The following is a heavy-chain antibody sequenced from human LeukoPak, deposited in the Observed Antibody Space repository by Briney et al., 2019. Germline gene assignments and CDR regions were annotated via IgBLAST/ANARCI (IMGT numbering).Heavy chain of an antibody. V-gene: IGHV1-2*02. CDR3: ARGPFGIGYSSSWLIDY. J-gene: IGHJ4*02. D-gene: IGHD6-13*01. CDR1: GYTFTGYY. CDR2: INPNSGGT. Sequence: ASVKVSCKASGYTFTGYYMHWVRQAPGQGLEWMGWINPNSGGTNYAQKFQGRVTMTRDTSISTAYMELSRLRSDDTAVYYCARGPFGIGYSSSWLIDYWGQGTLVTVSS.